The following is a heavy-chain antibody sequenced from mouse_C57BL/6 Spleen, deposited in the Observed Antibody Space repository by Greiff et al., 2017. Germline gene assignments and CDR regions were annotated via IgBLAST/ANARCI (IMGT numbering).Heavy chain of an antibody. Sequence: EVQLQQSGPELVKPGASVKISCKASGYTFTDYYMNWVKQSHGKSLEWIGDINPNNGGTSYNQKCKGKATLTVDKSSSTAYMELRSRTSEDSAVYYCARVGDYDRGYAMDYWGQGTSVTVSS. D-gene: IGHD2-4*01. CDR2: INPNNGGT. CDR3: ARVGDYDRGYAMDY. J-gene: IGHJ4*01. V-gene: IGHV1-26*01. CDR1: GYTFTDYY.